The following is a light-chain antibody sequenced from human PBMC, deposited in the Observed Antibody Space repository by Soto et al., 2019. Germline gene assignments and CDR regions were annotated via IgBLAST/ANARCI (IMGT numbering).Light chain of an antibody. J-gene: IGLJ1*01. CDR2: EVS. Sequence: QSVLTQPASVSGSPGQSITISCTGTSSDVGSYNLVSWYQQHPGKAPKLMIYEVSKRPSGVSSRFSGSKSGNTASLTISGLQAEDEVDYYGCSYAGSSTYVFGTGTKVTV. CDR1: SSDVGSYNL. V-gene: IGLV2-23*02. CDR3: CSYAGSSTYV.